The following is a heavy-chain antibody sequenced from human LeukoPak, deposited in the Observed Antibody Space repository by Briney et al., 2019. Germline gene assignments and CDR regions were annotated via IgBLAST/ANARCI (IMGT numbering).Heavy chain of an antibody. J-gene: IGHJ3*02. CDR2: IKEDGSAK. Sequence: GGSLRLSCVASRFAFSSYWMAWVRQAPGKGLEWVANIKEDGSAKSYVDSVKGRFTISRDNSKNTLYLQMNSLRGEDTAVYYCAREGCFDSSGYNDALDIWGRGTMVTVSS. CDR1: RFAFSSYW. D-gene: IGHD3-22*01. CDR3: AREGCFDSSGYNDALDI. V-gene: IGHV3-7*05.